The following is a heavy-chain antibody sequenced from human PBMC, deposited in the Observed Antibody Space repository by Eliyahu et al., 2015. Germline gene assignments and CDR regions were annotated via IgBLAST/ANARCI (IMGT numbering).Heavy chain of an antibody. CDR3: ARDQGVGVGYQLLQYGMDV. D-gene: IGHD2-2*01. Sequence: QVQLVQSGAEVKKPGASVKASCKASGYTFTGYYMHWVRQAPGQGLEWMGWINPNSGGTNYAQKFQGWVTMTRDTSISTAYMELSRLRSDDTAVYYCARDQGVGVGYQLLQYGMDVWGQGTTVTVSS. V-gene: IGHV1-2*04. J-gene: IGHJ6*02. CDR1: GYTFTGYY. CDR2: INPNSGGT.